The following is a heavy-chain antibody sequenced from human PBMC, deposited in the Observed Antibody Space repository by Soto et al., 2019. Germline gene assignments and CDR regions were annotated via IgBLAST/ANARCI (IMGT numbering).Heavy chain of an antibody. J-gene: IGHJ4*02. V-gene: IGHV5-10-1*01. CDR3: ARDLTYYYDSSGYYLPFDY. CDR2: IDPSDSYT. CDR1: GYSFTSYW. D-gene: IGHD3-22*01. Sequence: GESLKISCKGSGYSFTSYWISWVRQVPGKGLGWMGRIDPSDSYTNYSPSFQGHVTISADKSISTAYLQWSSLKDSDTAMYYCARDLTYYYDSSGYYLPFDYWGQGTLVTVSS.